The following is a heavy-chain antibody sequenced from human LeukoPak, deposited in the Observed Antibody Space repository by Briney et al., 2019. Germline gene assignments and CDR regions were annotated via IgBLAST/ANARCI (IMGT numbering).Heavy chain of an antibody. CDR2: IYTSGST. Sequence: SETLSLTCTVSGGSISSYYWSWIRQPAGKGLEWIGRIYTSGSTNYNPSLKSRVTMSVDTSKNQFSLKLSSMTAADTAVYYCARESVIAAAVDYWGQGTLVTVSS. CDR1: GGSISSYY. CDR3: ARESVIAAAVDY. V-gene: IGHV4-4*07. J-gene: IGHJ4*02. D-gene: IGHD6-13*01.